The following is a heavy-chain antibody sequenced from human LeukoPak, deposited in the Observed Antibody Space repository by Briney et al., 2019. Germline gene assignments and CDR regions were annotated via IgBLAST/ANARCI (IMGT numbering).Heavy chain of an antibody. Sequence: PGGSLRLSCAASGFTFRSYSMNWVRQAPGKGLEWVSSISSSSSYIYYADSVKGRFTISRDNAKNSLYLQMNSLRAEDTAVYYCARDLADSYGMDVWGQGTTVTVSS. J-gene: IGHJ6*02. V-gene: IGHV3-21*01. D-gene: IGHD3-3*01. CDR3: ARDLADSYGMDV. CDR2: ISSSSSYI. CDR1: GFTFRSYS.